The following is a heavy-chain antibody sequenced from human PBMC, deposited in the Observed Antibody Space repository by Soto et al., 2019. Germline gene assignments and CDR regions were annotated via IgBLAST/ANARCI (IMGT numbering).Heavy chain of an antibody. CDR3: SSTGTGHY. CDR1: GFTFVDYA. Sequence: GWSLRLSCTASGFTFVDYAMRWFRQAPGKGLEWVGFIRSKAYGGTTEYAASVKGRFTISRDDSKSIAYLQMSSLKTEDTAVYYCSSTGTGHYWGQGTLVTVSS. V-gene: IGHV3-49*03. D-gene: IGHD1-1*01. CDR2: IRSKAYGGTT. J-gene: IGHJ4*02.